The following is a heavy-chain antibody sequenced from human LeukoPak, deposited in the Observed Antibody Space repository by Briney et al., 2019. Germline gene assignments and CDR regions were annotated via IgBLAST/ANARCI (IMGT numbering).Heavy chain of an antibody. CDR3: AKDGGLWVSAHWGDS. CDR1: GFTFSSYS. Sequence: GGSLRLSCAASGFTFSSYSMNWVRQAPGKGLEWVSSISSSSSYIYCADSVKGRFTVSRDNSKNTLFLQMNGLRAEDTAVYYCAKDGGLWVSAHWGDSWGRGTLVTVSS. V-gene: IGHV3-21*04. D-gene: IGHD7-27*01. J-gene: IGHJ4*02. CDR2: ISSSSSYI.